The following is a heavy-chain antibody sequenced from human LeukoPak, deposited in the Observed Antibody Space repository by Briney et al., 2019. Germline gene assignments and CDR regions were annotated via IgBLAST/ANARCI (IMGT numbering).Heavy chain of an antibody. CDR3: AKDSSRLGDLTVDY. D-gene: IGHD3-16*01. J-gene: IGHJ4*02. CDR1: GFTFSSYA. Sequence: GGSLRLSCAASGFTFSSYAMSWVRQAPGKGLEWVSAISGSGGSTYYADSVKGRFTISRDNSKNTLYLQMNSLRAEDTAVYNCAKDSSRLGDLTVDYWGQGTLVTVSS. V-gene: IGHV3-23*01. CDR2: ISGSGGST.